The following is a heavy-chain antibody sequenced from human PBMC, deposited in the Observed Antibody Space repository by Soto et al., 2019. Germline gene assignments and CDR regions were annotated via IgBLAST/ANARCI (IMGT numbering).Heavy chain of an antibody. CDR1: GAALNSGNYY. V-gene: IGHV4-31*03. CDR3: ARLRITTNNYKWSDP. D-gene: IGHD3-22*01. CDR2: IYVTGAV. Sequence: SETLSLTCSVSGAALNSGNYYWSWIRQVPGKGLEWIGHIYVTGAVDYNPSLRDRITISQDTSERQFSLNLRLVTAADTAVYYCARLRITTNNYKWSDPWGQGTLVTVSS. J-gene: IGHJ5*02.